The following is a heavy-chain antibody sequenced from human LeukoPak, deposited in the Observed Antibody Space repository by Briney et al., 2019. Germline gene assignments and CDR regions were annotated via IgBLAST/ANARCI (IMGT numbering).Heavy chain of an antibody. Sequence: GGSLRLSCAASEFTFSSYWMSWVRQAPGKGLEWVANIKQDGGKIYYLESVKGRFTVSRDNAKNSLYLQMNSLRAEDTAVYYCARLGARQMLEYWGQGTLVTVSS. D-gene: IGHD4-17*01. CDR3: ARLGARQMLEY. J-gene: IGHJ4*02. CDR2: IKQDGGKI. V-gene: IGHV3-7*01. CDR1: EFTFSSYW.